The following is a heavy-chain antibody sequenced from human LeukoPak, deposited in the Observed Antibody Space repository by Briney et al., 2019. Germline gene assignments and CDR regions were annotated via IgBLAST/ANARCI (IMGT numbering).Heavy chain of an antibody. Sequence: SETLSLTCTVSGGSISSSSYYWGWIRQPPGKGLEWIASINRSGTTWYLPSLASRATISVDTSKNQFTLRLTSVTVADTAVYYCAREGPMFDSGTYSKSLGYWGQGILVTVYS. D-gene: IGHD3-10*01. CDR2: INRSGTT. CDR1: GGSISSSSYY. CDR3: AREGPMFDSGTYSKSLGY. V-gene: IGHV4-39*06. J-gene: IGHJ4*02.